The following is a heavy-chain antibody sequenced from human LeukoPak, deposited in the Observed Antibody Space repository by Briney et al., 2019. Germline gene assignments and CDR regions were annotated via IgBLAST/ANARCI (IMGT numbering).Heavy chain of an antibody. CDR2: IYYSGST. Sequence: SETLSLTCTVSGGSISSSSYYWGWIRQPPGKGLEWIGSIYYSGSTYYNPSLKSRVTISVDTSKNQFSLKLSSVTAADTAVYYCARGYGGNSGHYFYYMDVWGKGTTVTVSS. J-gene: IGHJ6*03. V-gene: IGHV4-39*07. CDR3: ARGYGGNSGHYFYYMDV. D-gene: IGHD4-23*01. CDR1: GGSISSSSYY.